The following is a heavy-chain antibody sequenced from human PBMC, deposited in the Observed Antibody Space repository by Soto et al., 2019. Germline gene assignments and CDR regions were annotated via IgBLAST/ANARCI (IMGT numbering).Heavy chain of an antibody. V-gene: IGHV3-15*07. D-gene: IGHD6-13*01. Sequence: GGSLRLSCAASGFTFSNAWMNWVRQAPGKGLEWVGRIKSKTDGGTTDYAAPVKGRSTISRDDSKNTLYLQMNSLKTEDTAVYYCTTEAAAGTRYFDYWGQGTLVTVSS. CDR1: GFTFSNAW. J-gene: IGHJ4*02. CDR3: TTEAAAGTRYFDY. CDR2: IKSKTDGGTT.